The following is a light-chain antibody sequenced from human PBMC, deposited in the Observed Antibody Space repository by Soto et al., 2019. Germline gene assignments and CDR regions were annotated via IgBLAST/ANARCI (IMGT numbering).Light chain of an antibody. V-gene: IGLV2-14*01. Sequence: QSALTQPASVSGSPGQSITISCTGTSSDVGGYKFVSWYQQHPGKVPKLIIYEVSNRPSGVSNRFSGSKSGNTASLTISGLQPEDEADYYCTSYTSRYTFVLGTGTKLTVL. CDR2: EVS. J-gene: IGLJ1*01. CDR3: TSYTSRYTFV. CDR1: SSDVGGYKF.